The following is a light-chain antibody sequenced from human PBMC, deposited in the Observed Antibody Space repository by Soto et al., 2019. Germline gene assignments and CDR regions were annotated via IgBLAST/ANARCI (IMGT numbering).Light chain of an antibody. CDR2: GAS. Sequence: VLTQSPGTLSLSPGERATLSCRASQSVSSSYLAWYQQKPGQAPRLLIYGASSRATGIPDRFSASASGNDVSLTISRLELEDFAVYACQQYGCSPSLDFGGGTQVEIK. V-gene: IGKV3-20*01. J-gene: IGKJ4*01. CDR1: QSVSSSY. CDR3: QQYGCSPSLD.